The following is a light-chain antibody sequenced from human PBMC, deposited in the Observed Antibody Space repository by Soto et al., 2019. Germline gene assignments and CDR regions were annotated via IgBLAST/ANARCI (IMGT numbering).Light chain of an antibody. CDR3: QQYENLPFT. CDR1: QDISKY. Sequence: DIQMTQSPSSLSASVGDRVTITCQASQDISKYLNWYQQKPGKAPKVLIYDASNVETGVPPRFSGTGSGTDFTFTISSLQPEDIATYYCQQYENLPFTFGPGTTVDFK. V-gene: IGKV1-33*01. CDR2: DAS. J-gene: IGKJ3*01.